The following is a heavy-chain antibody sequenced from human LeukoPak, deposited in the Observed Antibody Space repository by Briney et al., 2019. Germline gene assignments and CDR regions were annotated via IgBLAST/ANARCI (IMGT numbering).Heavy chain of an antibody. CDR3: ARVGHYDILTGYAFDI. D-gene: IGHD3-9*01. Sequence: PGGSLRLSCAASGFTFSSYSMNWVRQAPGKGLEWVSSISSSSSYIYYADSVKGRFTISRDNAKNSLYLQMNSLRAEDTAVYYCARVGHYDILTGYAFDIWGQGTMVTVSS. J-gene: IGHJ3*02. CDR1: GFTFSSYS. V-gene: IGHV3-21*01. CDR2: ISSSSSYI.